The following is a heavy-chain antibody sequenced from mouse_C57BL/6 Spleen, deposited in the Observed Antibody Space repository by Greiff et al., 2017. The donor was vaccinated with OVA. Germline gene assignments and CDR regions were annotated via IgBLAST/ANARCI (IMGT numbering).Heavy chain of an antibody. V-gene: IGHV1-26*01. Sequence: EVQLQQSGPELVKPGASVKISCKASGYTFTDYYMNWVKQSHGKSLEWIGDINPNNGGTSYNQKFKGKATLTVDKYSSTAYMELRSLTSEDSAVYYCARWADYGSSYGFAYWGQGTLVTVSA. CDR2: INPNNGGT. CDR1: GYTFTDYY. J-gene: IGHJ3*01. CDR3: ARWADYGSSYGFAY. D-gene: IGHD1-1*01.